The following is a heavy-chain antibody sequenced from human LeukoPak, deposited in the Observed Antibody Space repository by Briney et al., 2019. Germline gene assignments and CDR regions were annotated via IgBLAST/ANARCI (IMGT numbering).Heavy chain of an antibody. CDR2: ISGSDGIT. Sequence: GGSLRLSCAASGFTFSSYAMSWVRQAPGKGLQWVSAISGSDGITYYADSVKGRFTISRDNSKNTLYLQMNSLRAEDTAVYYCAKDLSPFRGYSGYDSGNYWGQGTLVTVSS. V-gene: IGHV3-23*01. J-gene: IGHJ4*02. CDR3: AKDLSPFRGYSGYDSGNY. CDR1: GFTFSSYA. D-gene: IGHD5-12*01.